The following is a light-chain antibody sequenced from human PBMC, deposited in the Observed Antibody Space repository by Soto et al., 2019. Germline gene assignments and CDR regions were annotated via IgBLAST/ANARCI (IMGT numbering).Light chain of an antibody. CDR3: SLYISGSTYV. CDR1: SSDVGSYNR. J-gene: IGLJ1*01. V-gene: IGLV2-18*01. CDR2: EVN. Sequence: QSALAQPPSVSGSPGQSVTISCTGTSSDVGSYNRLSWYQQPPGTAPKLIMYEVNTRPSGVPDRFSGSKSGSTASPTISGLQAEDEADYYCSLYISGSTYVFGAGTKVTV.